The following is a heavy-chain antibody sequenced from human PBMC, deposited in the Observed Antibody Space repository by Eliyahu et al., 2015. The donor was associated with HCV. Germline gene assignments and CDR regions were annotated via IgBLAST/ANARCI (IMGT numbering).Heavy chain of an antibody. CDR2: INQGASEK. CDR3: VRSRPDYRSYSYKDGMDV. CDR1: GXXFXSYW. J-gene: IGHJ6*02. V-gene: IGHV3-7*01. Sequence: EMQLVESGGGLVQPGGSXKLSCEASGXXFXSYWXNWVRQAPGKGXEWVANINQGASEKYYVDSVKGRFTISRDNGRDALYLQLKSLRAEDTGLYYCVRSRPDYRSYSYKDGMDVWGQGTTVTVSS. D-gene: IGHD4-11*01.